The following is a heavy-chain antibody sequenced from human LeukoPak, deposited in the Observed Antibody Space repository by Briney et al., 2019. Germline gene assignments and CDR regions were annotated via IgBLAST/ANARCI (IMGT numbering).Heavy chain of an antibody. CDR1: GFTFSHYS. J-gene: IGHJ3*02. Sequence: GSLRLSCAASGFTFSHYSMSWVRQAPGKGLGWVSYISSSSSTIYYADSVKGRFTISRDNSKNTLYLQMNSLRAEDTAVYYCAKDHRSLQLVLYAFDIWGQGKIVTVSS. D-gene: IGHD6-13*01. CDR3: AKDHRSLQLVLYAFDI. V-gene: IGHV3-48*01. CDR2: ISSSSSTI.